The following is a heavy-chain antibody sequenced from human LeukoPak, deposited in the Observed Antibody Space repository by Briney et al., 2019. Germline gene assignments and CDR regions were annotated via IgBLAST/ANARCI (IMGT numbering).Heavy chain of an antibody. CDR1: GGSFSGYY. CDR2: IYYSGST. D-gene: IGHD2-2*02. J-gene: IGHJ5*02. Sequence: SETLSLTCAVYGGSFSGYYWSWIRQPPGKGLEWIGYIYYSGSTNYNPSLKSRVTISVDTSKNQFSLKLGSVTAADTAVYYCARVHCSSTSCYNNWFDPWGQGTLVTVSS. CDR3: ARVHCSSTSCYNNWFDP. V-gene: IGHV4-59*01.